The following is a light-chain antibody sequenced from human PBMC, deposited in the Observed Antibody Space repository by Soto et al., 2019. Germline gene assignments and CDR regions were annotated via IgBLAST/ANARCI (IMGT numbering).Light chain of an antibody. Sequence: EIVLTQSPGTRSLSPGERATLSCRASQSVSSSYLAWYQQKPGQAPRLLIYGASSRATGIPDRFSGSGSGTDCTLTISRLEPEDFAVYYCQQYGSSPYTFGQGTKLEIK. CDR1: QSVSSSY. CDR3: QQYGSSPYT. V-gene: IGKV3-20*01. J-gene: IGKJ2*01. CDR2: GAS.